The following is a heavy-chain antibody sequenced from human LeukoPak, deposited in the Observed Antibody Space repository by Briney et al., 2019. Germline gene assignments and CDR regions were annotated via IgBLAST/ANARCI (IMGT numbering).Heavy chain of an antibody. CDR2: ISSSSSYI. Sequence: GGSLRLSCAASGFTFSSYSMNWVRQAPGKGLEWVSSISSSSSYIYYADSVKGRFTISRDNAKNSLCLQMNSLRAEDTAVYYCARLYDRSDYNGDNWGQGTLVTVSS. CDR1: GFTFSSYS. V-gene: IGHV3-21*01. CDR3: ARLYDRSDYNGDN. D-gene: IGHD3-22*01. J-gene: IGHJ4*02.